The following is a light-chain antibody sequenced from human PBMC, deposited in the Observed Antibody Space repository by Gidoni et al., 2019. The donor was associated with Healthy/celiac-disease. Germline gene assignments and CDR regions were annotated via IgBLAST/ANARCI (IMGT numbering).Light chain of an antibody. CDR1: QSVSSY. CDR3: QRRSNWPT. Sequence: EMVLTQSPATLSLSPGERATLSCRASQSVSSYLAWYQQKPSQAPRLLIYDASNRATGIPARFSGSGSGTDFTLTISSLEPEDFAVYYCQRRSNWPTFGGGTKVEIK. CDR2: DAS. V-gene: IGKV3-11*01. J-gene: IGKJ4*01.